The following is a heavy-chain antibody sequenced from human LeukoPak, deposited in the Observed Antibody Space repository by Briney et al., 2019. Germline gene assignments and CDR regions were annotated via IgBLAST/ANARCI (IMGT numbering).Heavy chain of an antibody. CDR2: ISGSGGST. Sequence: PGGSLRLSCAASGFTFSSYAMSWLRKAPGKGLESVSAISGSGGSTSYADAVKGRFIISRDNSRNTLYLQMHSLGAEDTAVYYCANTIVRGVASMDVWGQGTTVTVSS. CDR3: ANTIVRGVASMDV. CDR1: GFTFSSYA. D-gene: IGHD3-10*01. J-gene: IGHJ6*02. V-gene: IGHV3-23*01.